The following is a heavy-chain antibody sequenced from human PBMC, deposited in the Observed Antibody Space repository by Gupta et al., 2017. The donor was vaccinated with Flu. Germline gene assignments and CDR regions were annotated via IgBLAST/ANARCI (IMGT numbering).Heavy chain of an antibody. CDR3: AAGDQGHCKLSACYGAFDL. CDR1: GFTFTNYS. D-gene: IGHD3-16*01. V-gene: IGHV3-23*01. Sequence: EVQLLESGGDLVQPGGSLRLSCAASGFTFTNYSVTWVRQAPGKGLEWVSGVLTGGGAINYADAVKGRFTVSGDNSKTTLYLQMNNLRAEDTAIYYCAAGDQGHCKLSACYGAFDLWGQGTMVRVSS. J-gene: IGHJ3*01. CDR2: VLTGGGAI.